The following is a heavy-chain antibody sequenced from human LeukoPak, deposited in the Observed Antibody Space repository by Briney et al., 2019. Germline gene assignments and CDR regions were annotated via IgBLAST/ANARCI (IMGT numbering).Heavy chain of an antibody. CDR3: AHPGPGIAAAGIFDY. CDR2: IDTDGSST. V-gene: IGHV3-74*01. CDR1: GFTFSSYW. D-gene: IGHD6-13*01. Sequence: GGSLRLSCAASGFTFSSYWMHWVRQAPGKGLVWVSRIDTDGSSTIYADSVKGRFTISRDNAKNTLYLQMNSLRAEDTAVYYCAHPGPGIAAAGIFDYWGQGTLVTVSS. J-gene: IGHJ4*02.